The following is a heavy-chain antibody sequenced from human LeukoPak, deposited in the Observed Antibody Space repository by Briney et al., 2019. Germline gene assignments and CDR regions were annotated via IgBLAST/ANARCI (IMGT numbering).Heavy chain of an antibody. J-gene: IGHJ4*02. V-gene: IGHV1-18*01. CDR3: ARDLYGSGSYYTPFDY. D-gene: IGHD3-10*01. CDR1: GYTFTSYG. Sequence: ASVKVSCKASGYTFTSYGISWVRQAPGQGLEGRGWISAYNGNTNYAQKIKGRVSMTTDTYKSTAKMELRRMRADDTAGYYCARDLYGSGSYYTPFDYWGQGTLVTVSS. CDR2: ISAYNGNT.